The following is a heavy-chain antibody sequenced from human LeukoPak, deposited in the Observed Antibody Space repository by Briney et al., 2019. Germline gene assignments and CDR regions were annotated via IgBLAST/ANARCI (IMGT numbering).Heavy chain of an antibody. Sequence: GGSLRLSCAASGFTFSSYEMNWVRQAPGKGLEWVSYISSSGSTIYYADSVKGQFTISRDNAKNSLYLQMNSLRAEDTAVYYCAMAQGIVVADDAFDIWGQGTMVTVSS. CDR1: GFTFSSYE. V-gene: IGHV3-48*03. D-gene: IGHD3-22*01. CDR3: AMAQGIVVADDAFDI. J-gene: IGHJ3*02. CDR2: ISSSGSTI.